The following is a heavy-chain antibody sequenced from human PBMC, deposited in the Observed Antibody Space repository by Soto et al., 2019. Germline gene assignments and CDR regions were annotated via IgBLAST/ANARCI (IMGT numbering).Heavy chain of an antibody. CDR2: IWYDGSNK. Sequence: QVQLVESGGGVAQPGRSLRLSCTVSGFTFSGHAMHWVRQAPGKGLEWVTQIWYDGSNKYYAESVKGRFTISRDNSKTTLYLQMNSLRADDTAVYYWGSGGQGRAPNALGAWGQGSSVTVAS. J-gene: IGHJ6*02. V-gene: IGHV3-33*01. CDR3: GSGGQGRAPNALGA. CDR1: GFTFSGHA. D-gene: IGHD3-10*01.